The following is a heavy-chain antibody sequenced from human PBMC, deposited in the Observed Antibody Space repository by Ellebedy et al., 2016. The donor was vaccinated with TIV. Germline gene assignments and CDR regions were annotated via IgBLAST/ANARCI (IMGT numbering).Heavy chain of an antibody. Sequence: GESLKISCTASGFTFSNYDMHWVRQAPGKGLEWVTVISYDGSKKFYSDSVKGRFTISRDNSKNTVYLQMDSLRPEDTAVFFCARGTWLLETNYFYMGVWGKGTTVTVSS. CDR1: GFTFSNYD. V-gene: IGHV3-30*03. D-gene: IGHD5-24*01. CDR3: ARGTWLLETNYFYMGV. CDR2: ISYDGSKK. J-gene: IGHJ6*03.